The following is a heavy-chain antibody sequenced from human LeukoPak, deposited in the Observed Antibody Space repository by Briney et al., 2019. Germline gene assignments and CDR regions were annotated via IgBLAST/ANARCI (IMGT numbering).Heavy chain of an antibody. J-gene: IGHJ4*02. D-gene: IGHD3-16*01. CDR1: GYTFTSYG. CDR3: ARVTPNGGASLD. Sequence: ASVKVSCKASGYTFTSYGISWVRQAPGRGLEWMGWISAYNGNTNYAQKLQGRVTMTTDTSTSTAYMELRSLRSDDTAVYYCARVTPNGGASLDWGQGTLVTVSS. CDR2: ISAYNGNT. V-gene: IGHV1-18*01.